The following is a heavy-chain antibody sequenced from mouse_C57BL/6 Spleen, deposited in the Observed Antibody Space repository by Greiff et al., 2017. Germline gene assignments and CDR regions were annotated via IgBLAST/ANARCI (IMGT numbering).Heavy chain of an antibody. D-gene: IGHD1-1*01. CDR3: ARPITTVGFAY. V-gene: IGHV5-17*01. CDR1: GFTFSDYG. J-gene: IGHJ3*01. CDR2: ISSGSSTI. Sequence: EVQVVESGGGLVKPGGSLKLSCAASGFTFSDYGMHWVRQAPEKGLEWVAYISSGSSTIYYADKVKGRFTISRDNAKNTLFLQMTSLRSEDTAMYYCARPITTVGFAYWGQGTLVTVSA.